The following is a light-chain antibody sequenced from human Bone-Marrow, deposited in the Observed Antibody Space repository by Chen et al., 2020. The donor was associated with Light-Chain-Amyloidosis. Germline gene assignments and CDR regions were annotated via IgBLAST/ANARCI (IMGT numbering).Light chain of an antibody. J-gene: IGKJ4*02. CDR3: KKYGTSPIT. CDR2: GSS. CDR1: QTISSNY. V-gene: IGKV3-20*01. Sequence: VLTQSPGPLSLSPGEGANLSCRASQTISSNYLTWYQQKFGHAPRLLIYGSSSRATGIPHRITDRGNSPDSTLTINRQEPEELTRYYCKKYGTSPITFGGGTKVEIK.